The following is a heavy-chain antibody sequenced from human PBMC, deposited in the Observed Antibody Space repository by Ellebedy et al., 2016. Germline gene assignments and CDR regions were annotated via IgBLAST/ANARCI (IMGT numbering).Heavy chain of an antibody. J-gene: IGHJ6*02. CDR2: FDPEDGET. CDR1: GYTLTELS. Sequence: ASVKVSCKVSGYTLTELSMHWVRQAPGKGLEWMGGFDPEDGETIYAQKFQGRVTMTEDTSTDTAYMELSSLRSEDTALYYCASGETILNDYYYYAMDVWGQGTTVTVSS. V-gene: IGHV1-24*01. D-gene: IGHD1-1*01. CDR3: ASGETILNDYYYYAMDV.